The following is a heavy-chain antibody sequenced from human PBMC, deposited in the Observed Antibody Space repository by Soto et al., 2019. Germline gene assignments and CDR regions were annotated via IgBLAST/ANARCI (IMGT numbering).Heavy chain of an antibody. CDR3: ARKAVADYYYYYGMDV. Sequence: SQTLSLTCAISGDSVSSNSAAWNWIRQSPSRGLEWLGRTYYRSKWYNDYAVSVKSRITINPDTSKNQSSLQLNSVTPEDTAVYYCARKAVADYYYYYGMDVWGQGTTVTVSS. J-gene: IGHJ6*02. V-gene: IGHV6-1*01. D-gene: IGHD6-19*01. CDR2: TYYRSKWYN. CDR1: GDSVSSNSAA.